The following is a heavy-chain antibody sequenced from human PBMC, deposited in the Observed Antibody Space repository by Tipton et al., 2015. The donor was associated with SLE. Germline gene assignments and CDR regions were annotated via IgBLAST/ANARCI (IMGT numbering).Heavy chain of an antibody. CDR2: RYYSGSP. V-gene: IGHV4-31*03. D-gene: IGHD3-16*01. J-gene: IGHJ4*02. CDR3: ARDQVGVGDFDY. Sequence: TLSLTCTVSGGSITSDGHYWSWIRQHPQKGLEWIGYRYYSGSPYYNPSLKSRVTISVDTSKNQFSLKLSSVTAADTAVYYCARDQVGVGDFDYWSQGTLVTVSS. CDR1: GGSITSDGHY.